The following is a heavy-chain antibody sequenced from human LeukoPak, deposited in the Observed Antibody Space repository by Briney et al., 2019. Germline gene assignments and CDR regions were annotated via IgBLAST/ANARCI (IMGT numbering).Heavy chain of an antibody. CDR3: ARVRIVVVLANMDV. J-gene: IGHJ6*02. CDR2: ISAYNGNT. CDR1: GYTFTSNG. V-gene: IGHV1-18*01. Sequence: ASVKVSCKASGYTFTSNGISWVRQAPGQGLEWMGWISAYNGNTNYAQKLQGRVTMTTDTSTSTAYMELRSLRSDDTAVYYCARVRIVVVLANMDVWGQGTTVTVSS. D-gene: IGHD3-22*01.